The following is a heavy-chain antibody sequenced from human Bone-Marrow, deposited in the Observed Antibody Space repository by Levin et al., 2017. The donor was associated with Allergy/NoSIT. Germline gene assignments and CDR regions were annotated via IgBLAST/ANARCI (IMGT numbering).Heavy chain of an antibody. CDR1: GYTFTSYG. CDR2: ISAYNGNT. D-gene: IGHD2-2*01. CDR3: ARVSFGTSCLEYYFDY. V-gene: IGHV1-18*01. J-gene: IGHJ4*02. Sequence: ASVKVSCKASGYTFTSYGISWVRQAPGQGLEWMGWISAYNGNTNYAQKLQGRVTMTTDTSTSTAYMELRSLRSDDTAVYYCARVSFGTSCLEYYFDYWGQGTLVTVSS.